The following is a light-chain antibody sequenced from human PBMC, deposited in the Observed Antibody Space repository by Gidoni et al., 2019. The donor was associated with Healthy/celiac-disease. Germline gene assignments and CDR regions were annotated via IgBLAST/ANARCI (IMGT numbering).Light chain of an antibody. Sequence: QSVLTQPPSVSGAPGQRVTISNIGAGYDVHWYQQLPGTAPKLLIYGNSNRPSGVPDRFSGSKSGTSASLAITGLQAEDEADYYCQSYDSSLSGSVFGGGTKLTVL. J-gene: IGLJ2*01. CDR1: NIGAGYD. CDR2: GNS. V-gene: IGLV1-40*01. CDR3: QSYDSSLSGSV.